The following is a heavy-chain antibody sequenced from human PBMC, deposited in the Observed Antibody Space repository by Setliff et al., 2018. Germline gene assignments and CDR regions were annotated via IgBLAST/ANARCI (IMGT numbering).Heavy chain of an antibody. Sequence: SETLSLTCTVSGDSISRSTYYWGWTRQSPGKGLDWIGTVDHSGNTFYNPSLKSRVTISVDTSKNQLSLELASVTAADTAVYYCARRDSTGYYGYSFDFWGQGTLVTVSS. D-gene: IGHD3-22*01. CDR3: ARRDSTGYYGYSFDF. V-gene: IGHV4-39*01. J-gene: IGHJ4*02. CDR2: VDHSGNT. CDR1: GDSISRSTYY.